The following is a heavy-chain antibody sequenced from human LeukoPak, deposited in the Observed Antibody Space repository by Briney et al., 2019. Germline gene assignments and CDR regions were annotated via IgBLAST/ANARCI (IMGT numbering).Heavy chain of an antibody. D-gene: IGHD4-17*01. Sequence: SQTLSLTCTVSGGSISTGDYYWSWIRQPPGKGLEWIGYIYYSGNTYYNPSLNSRVTIPVDTSKNQFSLRLNSVTAADTAVYYCARVLGDYVALDYWGQGTLVTVSS. CDR3: ARVLGDYVALDY. V-gene: IGHV4-30-4*01. CDR2: IYYSGNT. CDR1: GGSISTGDYY. J-gene: IGHJ4*02.